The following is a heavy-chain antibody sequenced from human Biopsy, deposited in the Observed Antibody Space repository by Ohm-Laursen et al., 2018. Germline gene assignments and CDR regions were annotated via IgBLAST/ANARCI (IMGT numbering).Heavy chain of an antibody. CDR3: ARDRYYGSENYFSHYNMDV. J-gene: IGHJ6*03. CDR1: GFTFSGYG. CDR2: IWYDGTDK. Sequence: SLRLSCAASGFTFSGYGMHWVRQAPGKGLERVAVIWYDGTDKFYADSVKGRFTISRDNSKNTLYLHMNSLRAADTAVYYCARDRYYGSENYFSHYNMDVWGQGTTVTVSS. V-gene: IGHV3-33*01. D-gene: IGHD3-10*01.